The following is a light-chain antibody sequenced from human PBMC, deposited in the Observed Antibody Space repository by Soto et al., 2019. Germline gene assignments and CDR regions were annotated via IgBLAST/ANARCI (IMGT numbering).Light chain of an antibody. Sequence: QSALTQPASVSGSPGQSITISCTGTSSDVGDYNYVSWYQEHPGKAPKLMIYDVSNRPSGVSNRFSGSKSGSTASLTISGLHAEDEDDYYCSSYTSSTTRVFGTGTKLTVL. CDR3: SSYTSSTTRV. CDR2: DVS. J-gene: IGLJ1*01. V-gene: IGLV2-14*01. CDR1: SSDVGDYNY.